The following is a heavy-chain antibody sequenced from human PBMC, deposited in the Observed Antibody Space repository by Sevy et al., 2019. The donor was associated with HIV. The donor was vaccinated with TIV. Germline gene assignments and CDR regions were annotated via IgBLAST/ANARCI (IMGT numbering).Heavy chain of an antibody. CDR1: GFTFNSSA. CDR3: AARERVRGYSYGYGY. V-gene: IGHV1-58*01. D-gene: IGHD5-18*01. J-gene: IGHJ4*02. CDR2: IVVGSGNT. Sequence: ASVKVSCKASGFTFNSSAVQWVRQARGQRLEWIGWIVVGSGNTNYAQKFQERVTITRDMSTSTAYMELSSLRSEDTAVYYCAARERVRGYSYGYGYWGQGTLVTVSS.